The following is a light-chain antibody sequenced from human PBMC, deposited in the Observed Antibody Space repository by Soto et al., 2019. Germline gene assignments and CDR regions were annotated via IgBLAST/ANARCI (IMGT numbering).Light chain of an antibody. CDR3: QSYDISLTLRV. J-gene: IGLJ1*01. V-gene: IGLV1-40*01. Sequence: QSVLTQPPSVSGAPWQRVTISCTGSSSNIGAGYDVHWYQQLPGTAPKLLIYGNSNRPSGVPDRFSGSKSGTSASLAITGLQADDEADYYCQSYDISLTLRVFGTGTKLTVL. CDR2: GNS. CDR1: SSNIGAGYD.